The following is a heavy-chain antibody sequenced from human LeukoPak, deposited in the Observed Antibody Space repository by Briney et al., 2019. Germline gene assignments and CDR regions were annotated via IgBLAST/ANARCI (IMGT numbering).Heavy chain of an antibody. CDR2: INHSGST. CDR1: GGSFSGYY. Sequence: SETLSLTCAVYGGSFSGYYWSWIRQPPGKGLEWIGEINHSGSTNYNPSLKSRVTISVDTSKNQFSLKLSSVTAADTAVYYCARGYRYSSGWRHKYYYCYMDVWGKGTTVTVSS. V-gene: IGHV4-34*01. CDR3: ARGYRYSSGWRHKYYYCYMDV. D-gene: IGHD6-19*01. J-gene: IGHJ6*03.